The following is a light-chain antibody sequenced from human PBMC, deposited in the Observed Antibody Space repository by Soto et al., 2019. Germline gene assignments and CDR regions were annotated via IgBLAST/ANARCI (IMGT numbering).Light chain of an antibody. CDR3: QQYETFSGT. J-gene: IGKJ1*01. CDR1: QSINTW. CDR2: KAS. V-gene: IGKV1-5*03. Sequence: DIQMTQSPSTLSASVGDRVTITCRASQSINTWLAWYQQKPGKAPKLLIYKASSLESGVPSRFSGSGSGTKFTLTIASLQPDDFATYYCQQYETFSGTFGPGTKVDIK.